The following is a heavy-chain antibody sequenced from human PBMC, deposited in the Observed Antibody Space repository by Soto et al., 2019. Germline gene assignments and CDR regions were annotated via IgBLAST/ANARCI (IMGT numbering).Heavy chain of an antibody. CDR3: ARDREAYCGGDCPFDY. V-gene: IGHV1-2*02. CDR2: INPNSGGT. CDR1: GYTFTGYY. Sequence: AASVKVSCKASGYTFTGYYMHWVRQAPGQGLEWMGWINPNSGGTNYAQKFQGRVTMTRDTSISTAYMELSRLRSDDTAVYYCARDREAYCGGDCPFDYWGQGTLVTVSS. D-gene: IGHD2-21*02. J-gene: IGHJ4*02.